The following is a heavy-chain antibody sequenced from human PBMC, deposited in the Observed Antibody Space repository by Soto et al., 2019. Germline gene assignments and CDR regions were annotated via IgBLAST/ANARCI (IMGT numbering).Heavy chain of an antibody. CDR1: CGSISSYY. Sequence: SETLSLTCTVSCGSISSYYWSCIRQPAGKGLEWIVYIYYSGSTNYNPSLKSRVTISVDTSKNQSSLKLSSVTDAYTAVYYCAREREYILTGDYYYYGMEVWGKGTTVT. CDR3: AREREYILTGDYYYYGMEV. J-gene: IGHJ6*04. CDR2: IYYSGST. D-gene: IGHD3-9*01. V-gene: IGHV4-59*01.